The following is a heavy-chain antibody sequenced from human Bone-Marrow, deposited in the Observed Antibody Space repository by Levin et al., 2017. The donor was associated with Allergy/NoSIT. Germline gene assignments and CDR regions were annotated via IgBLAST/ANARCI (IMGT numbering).Heavy chain of an antibody. J-gene: IGHJ4*02. CDR1: GFTFSSYW. Sequence: GGSLRLSCGASGFTFSSYWMSWVRQAPGKGLEWVGNIKQDGSEKYYVDSVKGRFTISRDNAKNSLYLQMDSLRAEDTAVYYCARDNAGGASRFDCWGQGTLVTVSS. D-gene: IGHD2-2*01. CDR2: IKQDGSEK. CDR3: ARDNAGGASRFDC. V-gene: IGHV3-7*01.